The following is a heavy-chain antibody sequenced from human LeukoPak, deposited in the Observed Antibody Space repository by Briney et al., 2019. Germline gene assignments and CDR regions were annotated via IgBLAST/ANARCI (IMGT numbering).Heavy chain of an antibody. D-gene: IGHD5-12*01. J-gene: IGHJ4*02. Sequence: SETLSLTCTVSGGSISSGGYYWSWIRQPPGKGLEWIGEINHSGSTNYNPSLKSRVTISVDTSKNQFSLKLSSVTAADTAVYYCARAGYGVFDYWGQGTLVTVSS. V-gene: IGHV4-39*07. CDR2: INHSGST. CDR1: GGSISSGGYY. CDR3: ARAGYGVFDY.